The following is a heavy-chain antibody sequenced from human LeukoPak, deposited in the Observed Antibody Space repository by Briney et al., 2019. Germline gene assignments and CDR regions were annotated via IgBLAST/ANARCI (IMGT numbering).Heavy chain of an antibody. CDR2: IYSGGST. V-gene: IGHV3-66*01. CDR1: GFTVSSNY. D-gene: IGHD2-8*01. CDR3: ARGVYYFDY. Sequence: GGSLRLSCAASGFTVSSNYMSWVRQAQGQGLEWVSVIYSGGSTYYADYLKGRITISRDSSKNTQYFQMNSLRAEDTAVYYCARGVYYFDYWGQGTLVTVSS. J-gene: IGHJ4*02.